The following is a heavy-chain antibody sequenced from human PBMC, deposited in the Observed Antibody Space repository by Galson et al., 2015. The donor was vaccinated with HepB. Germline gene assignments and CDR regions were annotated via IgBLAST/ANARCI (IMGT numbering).Heavy chain of an antibody. CDR3: ASVLKLGLGFHH. CDR2: TYYRSKFYN. CDR1: GDSVSNNNVG. Sequence: CAISGDSVSNNNVGWNWIRQSPSRGLEWLGRTYYRSKFYNDYAESVKSRITINPDTSKNQISLQLNSVTPEDTAVYYCASVLKLGLGFHHWCQGTRVTVSS. D-gene: IGHD3-10*02. J-gene: IGHJ4*02. V-gene: IGHV6-1*01.